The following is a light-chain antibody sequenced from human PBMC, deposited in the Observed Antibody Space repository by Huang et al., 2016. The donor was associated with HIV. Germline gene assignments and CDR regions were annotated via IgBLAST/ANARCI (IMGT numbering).Light chain of an antibody. J-gene: IGKJ4*01. Sequence: ELVMTQSPATLSVSPGGGATLSGRASQNVRSNLAWYQQTPGQAPRLLIYDTSTMASGVPARFSGSGYGTEFTLTISGLQSEDFAVYYCQQYDNWPPGLTFGGGTKVEI. V-gene: IGKV3D-15*01. CDR3: QQYDNWPPGLT. CDR1: QNVRSN. CDR2: DTS.